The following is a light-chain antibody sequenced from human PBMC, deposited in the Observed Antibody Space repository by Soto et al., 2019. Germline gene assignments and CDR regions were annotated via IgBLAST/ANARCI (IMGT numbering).Light chain of an antibody. V-gene: IGLV1-40*01. J-gene: IGLJ2*01. CDR2: GNT. CDR3: QSYDSGLSGVV. Sequence: QSALTQPPSVSGAPGQRVTISCIGSSSNIGAGYDVYWYQQLPGTAPKLLIYGNTHRPSGVPDRFSGSKSGPSASLAITGLQAEDEADYYCQSYDSGLSGVVFGGGTKVTVL. CDR1: SSNIGAGYD.